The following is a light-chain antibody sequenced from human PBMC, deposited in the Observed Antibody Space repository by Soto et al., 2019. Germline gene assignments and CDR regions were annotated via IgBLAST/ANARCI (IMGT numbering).Light chain of an antibody. CDR2: GAS. Sequence: EIVLTQSPGTLSFSPGERATLSCRASQSISNNYLAWYKQTPGQAPRLLIYGASSRATGIPDRFSGSGSATEFTLTISRLEPEDFAVYYCQQYAASPRTFGQGTKVDIK. CDR1: QSISNNY. CDR3: QQYAASPRT. V-gene: IGKV3-20*01. J-gene: IGKJ1*01.